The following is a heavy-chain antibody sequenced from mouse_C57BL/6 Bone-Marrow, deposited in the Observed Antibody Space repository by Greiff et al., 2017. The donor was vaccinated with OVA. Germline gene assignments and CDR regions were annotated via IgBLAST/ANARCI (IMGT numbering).Heavy chain of an antibody. CDR3: ARHHMTAQVMDY. D-gene: IGHD3-2*02. CDR2: ISNGGGST. V-gene: IGHV5-12*01. J-gene: IGHJ4*01. CDR1: GFTFSDYY. Sequence: EVQLMESGGGLVQPGGSLKLSCAASGFTFSDYYMYWVRQTPEKRLEWVAYISNGGGSTYYPDTVKGRFTISRDNAKNTLYLQMSRLKSEDTAMYYCARHHMTAQVMDYWGQGTSVTVSS.